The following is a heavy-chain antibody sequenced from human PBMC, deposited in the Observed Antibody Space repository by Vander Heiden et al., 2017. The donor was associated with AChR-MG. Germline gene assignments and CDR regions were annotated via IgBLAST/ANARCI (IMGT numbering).Heavy chain of an antibody. D-gene: IGHD1-26*01. CDR2: IKQDGSEK. Sequence: EVHLVEPGGGLVQPGGSLRPSCAAPGFIFMSNWMSWVRQAPGKGLEWVANIKQDGSEKYYVDSVKGRFTISRDNAKNSLYLQMNSLRAEDTAVYYCASLVGGTDVEDSWGQGTLVTVSS. V-gene: IGHV3-7*01. CDR1: GFIFMSNW. CDR3: ASLVGGTDVEDS. J-gene: IGHJ4*02.